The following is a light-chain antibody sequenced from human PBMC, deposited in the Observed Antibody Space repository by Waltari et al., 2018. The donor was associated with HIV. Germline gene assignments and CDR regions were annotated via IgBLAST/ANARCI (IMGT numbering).Light chain of an antibody. V-gene: IGLV1-44*01. CDR2: NND. CDR1: YSIIGSNT. CDR3: ASWDDKLDGWV. J-gene: IGLJ3*02. Sequence: QSLLPQPPSASGTPGQRVTISCSGSYSIIGSNTVNWHQQLPGSAPRALIYNNDQRPSGVPDRFSGSKSGTSASLAISGLQSEDQGDYYCASWDDKLDGWVFGGGTRLTVL.